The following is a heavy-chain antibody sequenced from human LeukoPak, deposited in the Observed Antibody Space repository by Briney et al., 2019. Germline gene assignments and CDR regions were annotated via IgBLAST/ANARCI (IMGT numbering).Heavy chain of an antibody. V-gene: IGHV1-46*03. Sequence: ASVKVSCKESRYTFTNSYMHWVRQAPGQGLQWMAIINPSGASTSYPQRFQGRVTMTRDTTTSTGYMELSSLRSEDTAVYYCARTQRQGYCSGGYCYSDAFDIWGQETMVTVSS. CDR2: INPSGAST. J-gene: IGHJ3*02. CDR1: RYTFTNSY. D-gene: IGHD2-15*01. CDR3: ARTQRQGYCSGGYCYSDAFDI.